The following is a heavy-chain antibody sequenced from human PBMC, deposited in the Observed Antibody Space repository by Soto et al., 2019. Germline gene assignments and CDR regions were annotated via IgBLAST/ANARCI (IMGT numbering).Heavy chain of an antibody. D-gene: IGHD4-4*01. V-gene: IGHV3-48*01. CDR3: AREGYSNHYYYYYYYMDV. Sequence: GGSLRLSCAASGFTFSSYSMNWVRQAPGKGLEWVSYISSSSSTIYYADSVKGRFTISRDNAKNSLYLQMNSLRAEDTAVYYCAREGYSNHYYYYYYYMDVWGKGTTVTVSS. CDR2: ISSSSSTI. CDR1: GFTFSSYS. J-gene: IGHJ6*03.